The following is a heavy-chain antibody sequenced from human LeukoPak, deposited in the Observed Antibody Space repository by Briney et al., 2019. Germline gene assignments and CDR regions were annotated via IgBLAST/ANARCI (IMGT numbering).Heavy chain of an antibody. J-gene: IGHJ6*02. V-gene: IGHV3-74*01. CDR3: SRDSLSSCGGDCYSGLDV. D-gene: IGHD2-21*02. CDR2: IKSDGSST. Sequence: PGGSLRLSCAASGNYWMHWVRQAPGKGLVWVSRIKSDGSSTTYADSVKGRFTISRDNAKNTLYLQMNSLRAEDTAVYYCSRDSLSSCGGDCYSGLDVWGQGTTVTVSS. CDR1: GNYW.